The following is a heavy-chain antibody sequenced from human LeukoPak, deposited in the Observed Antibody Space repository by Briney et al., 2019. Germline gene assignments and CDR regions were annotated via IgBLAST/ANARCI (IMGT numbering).Heavy chain of an antibody. Sequence: GESLKISCKGSGYSFITYRIGWVRQMPGKGLECMGIIYPGDSGTRHSPSFQGQVTISADTSISTAYLQWSSLKASDTAMYYCAIYYYNRSPYQGGGTYYFDYWGQGTLATVSS. CDR2: IYPGDSGT. D-gene: IGHD3-22*01. CDR1: GYSFITYR. J-gene: IGHJ4*02. V-gene: IGHV5-51*01. CDR3: AIYYYNRSPYQGGGTYYFDY.